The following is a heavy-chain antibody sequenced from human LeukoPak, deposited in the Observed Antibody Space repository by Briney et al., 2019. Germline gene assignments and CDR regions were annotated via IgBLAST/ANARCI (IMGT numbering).Heavy chain of an antibody. CDR3: ARDEEDIVVVPAATGDY. D-gene: IGHD2-2*01. J-gene: IGHJ4*02. V-gene: IGHV3-48*01. CDR2: ISSSSSTI. Sequence: GGSLRLSCAASGFTFSSYSMNWVRQAPGKGLEWVSYISSSSSTIYYADSVKGRFTISRDNAKNSLYLQMNSLRAEDTAVYYCARDEEDIVVVPAATGDYWGQGTLVTVSP. CDR1: GFTFSSYS.